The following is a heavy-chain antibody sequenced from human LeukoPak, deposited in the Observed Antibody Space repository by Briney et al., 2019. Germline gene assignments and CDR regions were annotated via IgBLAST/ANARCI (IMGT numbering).Heavy chain of an antibody. CDR2: ISAYNGNT. V-gene: IGHV1-18*01. J-gene: IGHJ6*01. CDR1: GYAFTIYG. Sequence: ASVKVSCKASGYAFTIYGITWVRQAPGQGLEWMGWISAYNGNTNYAQKVQGRVTMTTDTSTSTAYMELRSLRFDDTAVYYCARGLTHPRTSHSRGGMDVWGQGTTVTVSS. CDR3: ARGLTHPRTSHSRGGMDV. D-gene: IGHD2-2*01.